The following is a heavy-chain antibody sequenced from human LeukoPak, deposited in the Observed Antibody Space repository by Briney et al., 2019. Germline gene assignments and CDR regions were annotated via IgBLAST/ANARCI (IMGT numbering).Heavy chain of an antibody. J-gene: IGHJ4*02. CDR3: ATETIGRHYDY. CDR1: GFTVSGNY. D-gene: IGHD1-14*01. Sequence: PGGSLRLSCAASGFTVSGNYMGWVRQAPGKGLEWVSSIGPTGTDRYYADSVRGRFTISRDNAKNSMYLQMDSLRDEDTAVYYCATETIGRHYDYWGQGTLLTVSS. CDR2: IGPTGTDR. V-gene: IGHV3-69-1*02.